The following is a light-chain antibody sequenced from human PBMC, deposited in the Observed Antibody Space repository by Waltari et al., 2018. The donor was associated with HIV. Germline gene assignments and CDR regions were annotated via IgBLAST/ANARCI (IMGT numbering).Light chain of an antibody. CDR3: CSFAGSYTWL. Sequence: QSALTQPRSVSGSPGQSVTISCTGTSSDVGGYNYVPWYQQLPGKAPKLIIYDLTERPSGVPDRFSGSKSGNTASLTISGLQAEDEADYYCCSFAGSYTWLFGGGTKLTVL. CDR2: DLT. V-gene: IGLV2-11*01. J-gene: IGLJ2*01. CDR1: SSDVGGYNY.